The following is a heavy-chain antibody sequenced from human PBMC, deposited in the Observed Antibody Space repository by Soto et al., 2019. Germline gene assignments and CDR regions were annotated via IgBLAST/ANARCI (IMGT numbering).Heavy chain of an antibody. D-gene: IGHD6-19*01. V-gene: IGHV3-23*01. CDR1: GFTFSSYA. CDR3: ASRSSGWYFDS. J-gene: IGHJ4*02. Sequence: EVQLLESGGGLVQPGGSLRLSCAASGFTFSSYAMNWVRQAPGKGLEWVSVTSGSGDSTYYADSVKGRFTISRDNSKSTLYLHMRSLRAVDTAVDYCASRSSGWYFDSWGQGTLITVSS. CDR2: TSGSGDST.